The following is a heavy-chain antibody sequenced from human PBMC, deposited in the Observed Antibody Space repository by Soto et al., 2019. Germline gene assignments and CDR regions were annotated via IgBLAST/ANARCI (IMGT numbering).Heavy chain of an antibody. V-gene: IGHV4-59*01. Sequence: SETLSPTCTVSGVSISSFYWSWIRQPPGKGLEWIGYIYYSGSTDYNPSLRSRVTISVDTSKNQFSLKLSSVTAADTAVYYCARDHEVIPAAMRYFDYWGQGTLVTVSS. J-gene: IGHJ4*02. D-gene: IGHD2-2*01. CDR3: ARDHEVIPAAMRYFDY. CDR2: IYYSGST. CDR1: GVSISSFY.